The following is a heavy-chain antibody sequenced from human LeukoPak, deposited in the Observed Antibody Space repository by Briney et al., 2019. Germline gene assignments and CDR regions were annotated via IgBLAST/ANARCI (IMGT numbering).Heavy chain of an antibody. J-gene: IGHJ4*02. CDR3: ARVPCSSTSCLGFDY. D-gene: IGHD2-2*01. Sequence: GASVKVSCKAFGYTFTSNYMHWVRQAPGQGPEWMGVISPSGGSTTYAQKFQGRVTLTRDMSTSTDYLELSSLRSEDTAVYYCARVPCSSTSCLGFDYWGQGTLVTASS. V-gene: IGHV1-46*01. CDR2: ISPSGGST. CDR1: GYTFTSNY.